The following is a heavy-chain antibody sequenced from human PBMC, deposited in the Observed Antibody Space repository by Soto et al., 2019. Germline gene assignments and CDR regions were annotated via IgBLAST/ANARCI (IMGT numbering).Heavy chain of an antibody. V-gene: IGHV1-69*12. CDR3: ARDPCISTPCYHDY. CDR2: IIPIFGTA. J-gene: IGHJ4*02. CDR1: GDAFMTYA. D-gene: IGHD2-2*01. Sequence: QVQLVQSGAEVKNPGSSVKVSCKASGDAFMTYAVSWVRQAPGQGLEWMGGIIPIFGTANYAQKFQGRVTITAYESTSTTYMELSSLRSEDTAVYYCARDPCISTPCYHDYWGQGTVVTV.